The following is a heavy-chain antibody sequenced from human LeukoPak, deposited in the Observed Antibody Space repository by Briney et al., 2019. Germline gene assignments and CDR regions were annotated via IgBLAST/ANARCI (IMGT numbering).Heavy chain of an antibody. V-gene: IGHV4-34*01. J-gene: IGHJ3*02. Sequence: SETLSLTCAVYGGSFSGYYWSWIRQPPGKGPEWIGEINHSGSTNYNPSLKSRVTISVDTSKNQSSMKLSSVPAADTAVYYCARAVCRLLYPPRAFHIWGEGTMVTVSS. CDR2: INHSGST. D-gene: IGHD2-15*01. CDR1: GGSFSGYY. CDR3: ARAVCRLLYPPRAFHI.